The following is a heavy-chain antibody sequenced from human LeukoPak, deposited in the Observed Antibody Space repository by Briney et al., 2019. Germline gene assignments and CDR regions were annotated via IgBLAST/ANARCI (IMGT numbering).Heavy chain of an antibody. CDR3: AGQYCGGDCPAYDY. CDR1: GGSISSYY. V-gene: IGHV4-4*07. CDR2: IYTSGST. J-gene: IGHJ4*02. Sequence: PSETLSLTCTVSGGSISSYYWSWIRQPAGKGLEWIGRIYTSGSTNYNPSLKSRVTMSVDTSKNQFSLKLSSVTAADTAVYYCAGQYCGGDCPAYDYWGQGTLVTVSS. D-gene: IGHD2-21*02.